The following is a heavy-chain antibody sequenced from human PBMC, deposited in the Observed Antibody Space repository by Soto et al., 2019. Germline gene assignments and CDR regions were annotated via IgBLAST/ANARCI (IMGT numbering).Heavy chain of an antibody. J-gene: IGHJ4*02. V-gene: IGHV4-39*01. D-gene: IGHD4-17*01. Sequence: QLQLQESGPGLVKPSETLSLTCTVSGVSISSSYYYWGWIRQPPGKGLEWTGTIHYSGSTYYNPSLNSRIIISIATSKSQFSLKMNSVTAADAAVYDCAPFRGMTTATTERYFDYWGKGTLVTVSS. CDR3: APFRGMTTATTERYFDY. CDR1: GVSISSSYYY. CDR2: IHYSGST.